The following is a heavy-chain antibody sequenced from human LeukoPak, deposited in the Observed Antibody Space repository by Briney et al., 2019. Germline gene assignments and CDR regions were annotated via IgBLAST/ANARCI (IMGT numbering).Heavy chain of an antibody. D-gene: IGHD3-9*01. Sequence: GGSLRLSCAASGFTFSSYSMNWVRQAPGKGLEWVSSISSSSSYIYYADSVKGRFTISRDKAKNSLYLQMNSLRAEDTAVYYCARDSVTYYDILTGYYPLDFDYWGQGTLVTVSS. CDR2: ISSSSSYI. CDR3: ARDSVTYYDILTGYYPLDFDY. V-gene: IGHV3-21*01. J-gene: IGHJ4*02. CDR1: GFTFSSYS.